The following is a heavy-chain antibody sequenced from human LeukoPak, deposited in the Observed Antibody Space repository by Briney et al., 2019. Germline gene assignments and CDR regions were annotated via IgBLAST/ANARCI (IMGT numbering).Heavy chain of an antibody. V-gene: IGHV1-18*01. CDR3: ATGGGSYNYYYMDV. Sequence: GASVKVSCKASGYTFTSYGISWVRQAPGQGLEWMGWISAYNGNTNYAQKLQGRVTMTTDTSTSTAYMELRSLRSEDTAVYYCATGGGSYNYYYMDVWGKGTTVTVSS. D-gene: IGHD1-26*01. CDR2: ISAYNGNT. J-gene: IGHJ6*03. CDR1: GYTFTSYG.